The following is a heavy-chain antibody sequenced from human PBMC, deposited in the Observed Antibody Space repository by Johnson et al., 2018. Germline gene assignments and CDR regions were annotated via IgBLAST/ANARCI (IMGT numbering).Heavy chain of an antibody. V-gene: IGHV3-30*18. Sequence: AQLVQSVGGVVQXGRSLRLSCAASGFTFRYYGMHWVRQAPGKGLEWLAAVSYDGDNQSYADSVKGRFTISNDNSKNTLYLQMKSLRTEDTAVYYCAKLYHYDSSGYYYEDAFDIWGQGTLVTVSP. CDR2: VSYDGDNQ. J-gene: IGHJ3*02. CDR1: GFTFRYYG. CDR3: AKLYHYDSSGYYYEDAFDI. D-gene: IGHD3-22*01.